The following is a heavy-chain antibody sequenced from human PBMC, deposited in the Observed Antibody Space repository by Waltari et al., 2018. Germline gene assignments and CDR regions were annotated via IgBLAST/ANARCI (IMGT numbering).Heavy chain of an antibody. CDR1: GFTFRSYA. J-gene: IGHJ6*03. CDR2: ISSNGGST. D-gene: IGHD6-13*01. Sequence: EVQLVESGGGLVQPGGSLRLSCAASGFTFRSYAMHWVRQAPGKGLEYVSAISSNGGSTYYANSVKGRFTISRDNSKNTLYLQMGSLRAEDMAVYYCARVAAAGYYYYYYMDVWGKGTTVTVSS. CDR3: ARVAAAGYYYYYYMDV. V-gene: IGHV3-64*01.